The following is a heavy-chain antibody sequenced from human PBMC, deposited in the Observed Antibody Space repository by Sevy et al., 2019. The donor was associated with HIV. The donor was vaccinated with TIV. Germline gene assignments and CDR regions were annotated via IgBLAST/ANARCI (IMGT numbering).Heavy chain of an antibody. CDR1: GFTFSTNW. J-gene: IGHJ4*02. CDR2: INGDGSST. V-gene: IGHV3-74*01. Sequence: GGSLRLSCAASGFTFSTNWMHWVRQAPGKGLVWLSRINGDGSSTNYADSVKGRFTISRDNAKNTLYLQMNSLRAEDTGVYYCARDLIVGAIPVGHWGQGTLVTVSS. D-gene: IGHD1-26*01. CDR3: ARDLIVGAIPVGH.